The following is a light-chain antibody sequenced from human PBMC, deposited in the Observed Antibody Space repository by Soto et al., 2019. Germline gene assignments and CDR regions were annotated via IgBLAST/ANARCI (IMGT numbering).Light chain of an antibody. CDR1: QSVSNNY. Sequence: EIVLTQSPGTLSLSPGERATLSCRASQSVSNNYLAWYQQKPGQAPRLVIYGASSRATGIPDRFSGSGSGTDVTLTISRLEPEDFAVYYCQQYGSSPYTFGQGTKLEIK. V-gene: IGKV3-20*01. CDR2: GAS. CDR3: QQYGSSPYT. J-gene: IGKJ2*01.